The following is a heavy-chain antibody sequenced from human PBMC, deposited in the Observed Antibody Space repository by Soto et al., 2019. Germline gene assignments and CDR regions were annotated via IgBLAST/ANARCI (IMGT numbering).Heavy chain of an antibody. V-gene: IGHV2-5*02. J-gene: IGHJ4*02. D-gene: IGHD2-2*01. CDR1: GFSLSTRDVG. CDR2: VYWDDDK. CDR3: AHCRGGVASF. Sequence: QITLNESGPTLVKPTQTLTLTCTFSGFSLSTRDVGVGWIRQPPGEALEWLGVVYWDDDKTYRPSLKSRLTITNDTSKNQVVLRMTTMDPVDTSTYYCAHCRGGVASFWGQGTLVTVSS.